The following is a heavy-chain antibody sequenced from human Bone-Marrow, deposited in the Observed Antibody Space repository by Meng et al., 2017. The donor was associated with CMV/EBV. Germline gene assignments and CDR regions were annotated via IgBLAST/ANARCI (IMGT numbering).Heavy chain of an antibody. CDR1: GFSLSTSGVG. J-gene: IGHJ4*02. V-gene: IGHV2-5*01. Sequence: SGPTLVKPTQTLTLTCTLSGFSLSTSGVGVGWIRQPPGKALEWLALIYWNDDKRYSPSLKSRLTITKDTSKNQVVLTMTNMDPVDTATYYCAHRREYCSSTSCYPTCFDYWGQGTLVTVYS. D-gene: IGHD2-2*01. CDR2: IYWNDDK. CDR3: AHRREYCSSTSCYPTCFDY.